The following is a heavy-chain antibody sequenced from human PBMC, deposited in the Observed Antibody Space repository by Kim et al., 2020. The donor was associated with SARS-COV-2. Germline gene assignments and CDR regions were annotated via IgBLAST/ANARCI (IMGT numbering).Heavy chain of an antibody. V-gene: IGHV4-59*01. CDR1: GGSISSYY. D-gene: IGHD1-26*01. CDR3: ARDRRIVGATGDYGMDV. CDR2: IYYSGST. Sequence: SETLSLTCTVSGGSISSYYWSWIRQPPGKGLEWIGYIYYSGSTNYNPSLKSRVTISVDTSKNQFSLKLSSVTAADTAVYYCARDRRIVGATGDYGMDVWGQGTTVTVSS. J-gene: IGHJ6*02.